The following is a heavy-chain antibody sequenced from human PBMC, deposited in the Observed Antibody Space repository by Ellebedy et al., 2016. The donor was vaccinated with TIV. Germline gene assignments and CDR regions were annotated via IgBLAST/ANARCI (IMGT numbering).Heavy chain of an antibody. J-gene: IGHJ4*02. CDR3: ARARTPRIFRYFDWLKI. Sequence: GGSLRLSCAASGFTFSSYSMNWVRQAPGKGLEWVSYISSSSSTIYYADSVKGRFTISRDNAKNSLYLQMNSLRAEDTAVYYCARARTPRIFRYFDWLKIWGQGTLVTVSS. CDR1: GFTFSSYS. V-gene: IGHV3-48*01. D-gene: IGHD3-9*01. CDR2: ISSSSSTI.